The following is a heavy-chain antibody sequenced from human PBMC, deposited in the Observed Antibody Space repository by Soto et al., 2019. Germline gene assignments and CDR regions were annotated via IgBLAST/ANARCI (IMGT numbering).Heavy chain of an antibody. D-gene: IGHD6-13*01. CDR3: ARETRVSLASAVFDH. CDR1: GGSISNVDYY. CDR2: IFHSGGT. J-gene: IGHJ4*02. Sequence: PSETLSLTCTVSGGSISNVDYYWSWIRQPPGKGLEWIGYIFHSGGTSYNPSLRSRLTMSVDTSKNQFSLKLTSLTAADTAVYYCARETRVSLASAVFDHWGQGTLVTVSS. V-gene: IGHV4-30-4*01.